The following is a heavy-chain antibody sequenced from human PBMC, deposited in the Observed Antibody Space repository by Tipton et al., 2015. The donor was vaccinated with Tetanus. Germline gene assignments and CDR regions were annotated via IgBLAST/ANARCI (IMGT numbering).Heavy chain of an antibody. CDR2: INYNGST. V-gene: IGHV4-39*01. J-gene: IGHJ3*01. D-gene: IGHD1-1*01. Sequence: TLSLTCTVSGGSVSNASYFWGWIRQSPEKGLEWIGFINYNGSTFYNPSLKDRVNIFVDRSKNHFSLRLSSVTAADTSVYYCARQTLSLERLFKPPDVLDLWGQGTMVTVSS. CDR3: ARQTLSLERLFKPPDVLDL. CDR1: GGSVSNASYF.